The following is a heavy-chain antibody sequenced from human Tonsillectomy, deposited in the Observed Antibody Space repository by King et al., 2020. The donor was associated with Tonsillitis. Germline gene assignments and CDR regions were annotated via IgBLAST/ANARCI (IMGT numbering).Heavy chain of an antibody. D-gene: IGHD3-10*01. Sequence: VQLVESGGGVVRPGGSLRLSCAASGFTFDDYGMSWVRQAPGKGLEWVSGINWNGGSTGYADSVKGRFTISRDNAKNSLYLQMNSLRAEDTALYYFARVGLLWFGELLNYYYYYMDVWGKGTTVTVSS. CDR1: GFTFDDYG. CDR2: INWNGGST. V-gene: IGHV3-20*04. J-gene: IGHJ6*03. CDR3: ARVGLLWFGELLNYYYYYMDV.